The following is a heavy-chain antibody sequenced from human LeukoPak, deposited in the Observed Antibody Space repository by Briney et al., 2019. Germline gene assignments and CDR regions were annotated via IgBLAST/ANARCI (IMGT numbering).Heavy chain of an antibody. Sequence: GGSLRLSCAASGFTFSDYYMSWIRQAPGKGLEWVSYISSSSTYTNYADSVQGRFTISRDNAKNSLYLQMNSLRAEDTAVYYCARDLTVVPAALFDHWGQGTLATASS. V-gene: IGHV3-11*06. CDR3: ARDLTVVPAALFDH. CDR2: ISSSSTYT. D-gene: IGHD2-2*01. CDR1: GFTFSDYY. J-gene: IGHJ4*02.